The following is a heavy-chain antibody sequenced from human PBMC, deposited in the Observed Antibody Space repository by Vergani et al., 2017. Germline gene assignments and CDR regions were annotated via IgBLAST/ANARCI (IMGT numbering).Heavy chain of an antibody. CDR2: ISSSGSTI. V-gene: IGHV3-11*04. CDR1: VFTFSDYY. Sequence: QVQLVESGGGLVKPGGSLRLPCAASVFTFSDYYMSGTRQAPGKGLEWVSYISSSGSTIYYADSLKGRFTISRDNAKNSLYLQMNSLRAEDTAVYYCARNVYNSSGYYANFDYWGQGTLVTVSS. D-gene: IGHD3-22*01. J-gene: IGHJ4*02. CDR3: ARNVYNSSGYYANFDY.